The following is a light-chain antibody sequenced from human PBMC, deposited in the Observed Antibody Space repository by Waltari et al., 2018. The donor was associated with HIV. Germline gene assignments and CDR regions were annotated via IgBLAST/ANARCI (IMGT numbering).Light chain of an antibody. CDR2: DVS. Sequence: QSALTQPASVSGSPGQSITISCTGTSSDVGGYNYVSWYQQHPGKAHKVMIYDVSNRPSGVSNRFSGSKSGNTASLTISGLQAEDEADYYCSSYTSSSSWVFGGGTKLTVL. J-gene: IGLJ3*02. V-gene: IGLV2-14*03. CDR1: SSDVGGYNY. CDR3: SSYTSSSSWV.